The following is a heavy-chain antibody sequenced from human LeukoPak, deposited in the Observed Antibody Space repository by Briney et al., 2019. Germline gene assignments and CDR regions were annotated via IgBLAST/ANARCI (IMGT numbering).Heavy chain of an antibody. CDR3: ASSGSYRFDY. Sequence: GSLRLSCAASGFNFSSYSMNWVRQAPGKGPEWVSHITASGTAMFYADSVKGRFTISRDNAKNSLYLQMNSLRDEDTAVYYCASSGSYRFDYWGQGTLVTVSS. V-gene: IGHV3-48*02. D-gene: IGHD1-26*01. CDR2: ITASGTAM. J-gene: IGHJ4*02. CDR1: GFNFSSYS.